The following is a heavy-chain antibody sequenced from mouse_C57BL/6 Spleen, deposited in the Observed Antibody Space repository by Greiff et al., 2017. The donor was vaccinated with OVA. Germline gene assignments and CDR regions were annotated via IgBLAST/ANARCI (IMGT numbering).Heavy chain of an antibody. CDR1: GYTFTDYY. J-gene: IGHJ3*01. D-gene: IGHD2-4*01. V-gene: IGHV1-26*01. Sequence: EVQLQQSGPELVKPGASVKISCKASGYTFTDYYMNWVKQSHGKSLEWIGDINPNNGGTSYNQKFKGKATLTVDTSSSTAYMELRSLTSEDSAVYYCAIYYDYDPWFAYWGQGTLVTVSA. CDR3: AIYYDYDPWFAY. CDR2: INPNNGGT.